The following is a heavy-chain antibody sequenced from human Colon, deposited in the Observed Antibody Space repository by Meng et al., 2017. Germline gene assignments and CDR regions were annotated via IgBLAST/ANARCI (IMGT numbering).Heavy chain of an antibody. CDR2: IYHSGNT. V-gene: IGHV4-4*02. J-gene: IGHJ4*02. D-gene: IGHD3-10*01. CDR1: NGSFSSSNW. CDR3: ARRAPLWFGELASFDS. Sequence: VEVLVSAPGTVQLSGTLTLTCTVSNGSFSSSNWWTWLRQPPGKWLEWIGEIYHSGNTNYNPSLKSRVTISVDKSKNQFSLKLNSVTAADTAVYFCARRAPLWFGELASFDSWGQGTLVTVSS.